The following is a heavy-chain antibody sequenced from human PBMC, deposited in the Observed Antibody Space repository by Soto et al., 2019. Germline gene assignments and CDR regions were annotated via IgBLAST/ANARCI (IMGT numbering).Heavy chain of an antibody. D-gene: IGHD2-21*01. CDR3: AIFKGGNDYYYGMDV. V-gene: IGHV5-51*01. CDR1: GYSFTSYW. CDR2: IYPCDSDT. J-gene: IGHJ6*04. Sequence: GESLKISCKGSGYSFTSYWIGWLRQMPGKGLEWMGIIYPCDSDTRYSPSFQGQVTISADKSISTAYLQWSSLKASDTAMYYCAIFKGGNDYYYGMDVWGEGTKLTVSS.